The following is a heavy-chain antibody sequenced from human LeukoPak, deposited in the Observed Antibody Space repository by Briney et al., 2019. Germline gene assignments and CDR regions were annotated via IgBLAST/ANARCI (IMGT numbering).Heavy chain of an antibody. CDR2: IYYSGRT. Sequence: SETLSLTCTVSGGSISSSSYYWGWIRQPPGKGLEWIGSIYYSGRTYYNPSLKSRVTISVDTSKNQFSLKLSSVTAADTAVYYCARQGGNAPDYWGQGTLVTVSS. V-gene: IGHV4-39*01. J-gene: IGHJ4*02. CDR1: GGSISSSSYY. D-gene: IGHD1-1*01. CDR3: ARQGGNAPDY.